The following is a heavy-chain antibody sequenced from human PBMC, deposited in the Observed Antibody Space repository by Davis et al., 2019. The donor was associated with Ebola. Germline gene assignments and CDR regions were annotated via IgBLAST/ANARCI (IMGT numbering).Heavy chain of an antibody. D-gene: IGHD3-22*01. CDR1: GYTFTSYY. CDR2: INPSGGST. V-gene: IGHV1-46*01. Sequence: ASVKVSCKASGYTFTSYYMHWVRQAPGQGLEWMGIINPSGGSTSYAQKFQGRVTMTRDTSTSTVYMELSSLRSEDTAVYYCARGGGNYYDSSGYYDYWGQGTLVTVSS. CDR3: ARGGGNYYDSSGYYDY. J-gene: IGHJ4*02.